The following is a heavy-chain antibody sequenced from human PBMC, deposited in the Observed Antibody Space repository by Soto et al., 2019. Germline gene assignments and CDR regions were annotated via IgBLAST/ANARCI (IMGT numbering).Heavy chain of an antibody. Sequence: GESLKISCAASGFTFSSYSMNWVRQAPGKGLEWVSSISSSSSYIYYADSVKGRFTISRDNAKNSLYLQMNSLRAEDTAVYYCARDTRGFLEWLSDYWGQGTLVTVSS. CDR2: ISSSSSYI. J-gene: IGHJ4*02. V-gene: IGHV3-21*01. CDR1: GFTFSSYS. D-gene: IGHD3-3*01. CDR3: ARDTRGFLEWLSDY.